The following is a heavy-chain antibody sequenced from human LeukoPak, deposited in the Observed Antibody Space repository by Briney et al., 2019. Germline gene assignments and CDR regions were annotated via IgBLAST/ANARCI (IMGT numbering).Heavy chain of an antibody. V-gene: IGHV1-69*13. Sequence: SVKVSCKASGGTFSSYAISWVRQAPGQGLEWMGGIIPIFGTANYAQKFQGRVTITADESTSTAYMELSSLRSEDTAVYYCARQTGDYVWGSYRSPHYYYYYYMDVWGKGTTVTISS. CDR3: ARQTGDYVWGSYRSPHYYYYYYMDV. D-gene: IGHD3-16*02. CDR2: IIPIFGTA. CDR1: GGTFSSYA. J-gene: IGHJ6*03.